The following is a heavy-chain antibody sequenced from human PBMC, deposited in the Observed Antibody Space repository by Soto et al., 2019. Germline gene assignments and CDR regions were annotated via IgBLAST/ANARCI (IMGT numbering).Heavy chain of an antibody. CDR2: IYYSGST. V-gene: IGHV4-59*08. CDR3: ARHIPLTTNWFDP. Sequence: PSETLSLTCTVSGGSISSYYWSWIRQPPGKGLEWIGYIYYSGSTNYNPSLKSRVTISVDTSKNQFSLKLSSVTAADTAVYYCARHIPLTTNWFDPWGQGTLVTVSS. J-gene: IGHJ5*02. CDR1: GGSISSYY. D-gene: IGHD4-17*01.